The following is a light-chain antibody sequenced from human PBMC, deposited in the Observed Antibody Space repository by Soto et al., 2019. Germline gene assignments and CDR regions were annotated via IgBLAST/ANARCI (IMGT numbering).Light chain of an antibody. Sequence: IVMTQSPFTLSVSPGERATLSCRASQSVTNSYLACYQQKPGQTPRLLIYAASSRATGIPDRFSGSGSGTDFSLTISRLEAEDFAVYYCQQYGSSPRTFGQGTKVDIK. CDR2: AAS. V-gene: IGKV3-20*01. CDR1: QSVTNSY. J-gene: IGKJ1*01. CDR3: QQYGSSPRT.